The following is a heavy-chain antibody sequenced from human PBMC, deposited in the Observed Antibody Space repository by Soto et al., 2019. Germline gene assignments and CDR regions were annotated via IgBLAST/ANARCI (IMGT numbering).Heavy chain of an antibody. V-gene: IGHV3-30*04. D-gene: IGHD6-13*01. CDR1: GFTFSSYT. CDR3: ARVQRGSSWSQPFDY. Sequence: GGSLRLSCAASGFTFSSYTMHWVRQAPGKGLEWVAVISHDGSNKYYEDSVKGRFTISSDNSKSTLYLQMNSLRSEDTAVYYCARVQRGSSWSQPFDYWGQGTLVTVSS. CDR2: ISHDGSNK. J-gene: IGHJ4*02.